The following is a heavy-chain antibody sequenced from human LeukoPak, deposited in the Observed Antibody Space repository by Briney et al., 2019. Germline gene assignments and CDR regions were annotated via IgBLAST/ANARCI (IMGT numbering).Heavy chain of an antibody. V-gene: IGHV4-34*01. CDR1: GGSFSGYY. Sequence: SETLSLTCAVYGGSFSGYYWSWIRQPPGKGLEWIGEINHSGSTNYNPSLKSRVTISVDTSKNQFSLKLSSVTAADTAVYYCARSGMVTTTNWFDPWGQGTLVTVSS. CDR3: ARSGMVTTTNWFDP. D-gene: IGHD5-18*01. CDR2: INHSGST. J-gene: IGHJ5*02.